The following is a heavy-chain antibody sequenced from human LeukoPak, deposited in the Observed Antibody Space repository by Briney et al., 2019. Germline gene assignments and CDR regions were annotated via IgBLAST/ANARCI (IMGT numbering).Heavy chain of an antibody. CDR1: GYTFSGYY. CDR2: IKPSDGST. Sequence: GASVKVSCKASGYTFSGYYMHWVRQAPGQGLEWMGIIKPSDGSTIYAQKFQGRVTMTSDASTTTAYMELRSLKPNDTAVYYCARDPRTSYDFWNGYSAFDDWGQGTQVTVSS. J-gene: IGHJ4*02. D-gene: IGHD3-3*01. CDR3: ARDPRTSYDFWNGYSAFDD. V-gene: IGHV1-46*01.